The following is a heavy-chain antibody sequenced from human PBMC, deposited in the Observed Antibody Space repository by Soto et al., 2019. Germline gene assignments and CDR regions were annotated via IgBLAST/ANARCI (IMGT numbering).Heavy chain of an antibody. CDR2: INPNGGDT. CDR3: ARDPYSYGLLFYLDY. J-gene: IGHJ4*02. D-gene: IGHD5-18*01. V-gene: IGHV1-46*01. Sequence: PGPSVKISCKASGYTFTDYHLHWVRQAPGQGLEWMGIINPNGGDTSYAQKFQGRVTMTMDTSTSTVYMEVSSLRSEDTALDYCARDPYSYGLLFYLDYWGQGTLVTVSS. CDR1: GYTFTDYH.